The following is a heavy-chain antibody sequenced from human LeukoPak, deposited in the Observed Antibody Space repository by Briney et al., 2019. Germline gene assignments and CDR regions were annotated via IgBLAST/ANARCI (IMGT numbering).Heavy chain of an antibody. Sequence: SETLSLTCTVSGGSISSYYWSWIRQPPGKGLEWIGYIYYSGSTNYNPSLKSRVTISVDTSKDQFSLKLSSVTAADTAVYYCAREPLGDYDILTGYQGYGMDVWGQGTTVTVSS. V-gene: IGHV4-59*01. D-gene: IGHD3-9*01. J-gene: IGHJ6*02. CDR3: AREPLGDYDILTGYQGYGMDV. CDR2: IYYSGST. CDR1: GGSISSYY.